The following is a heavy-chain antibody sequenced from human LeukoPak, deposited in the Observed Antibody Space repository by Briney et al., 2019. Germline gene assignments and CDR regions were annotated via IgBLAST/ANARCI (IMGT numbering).Heavy chain of an antibody. J-gene: IGHJ4*02. Sequence: PSETLSLTCTVSGGSISSSSYYWGWIRQPPGKGLEWIGSIYYSGSTYYNPSLKSRVTISVDTSKNQFSLKLSSVIAADTAVYYCARVQQLPTTPDYWGQGTLVTVSS. D-gene: IGHD6-13*01. CDR1: GGSISSSSYY. CDR3: ARVQQLPTTPDY. CDR2: IYYSGST. V-gene: IGHV4-39*07.